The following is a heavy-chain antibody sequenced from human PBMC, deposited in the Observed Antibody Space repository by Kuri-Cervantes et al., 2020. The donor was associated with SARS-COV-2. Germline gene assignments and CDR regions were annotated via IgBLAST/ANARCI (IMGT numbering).Heavy chain of an antibody. J-gene: IGHJ4*02. CDR2: INHSGST. V-gene: IGHV4-34*01. D-gene: IGHD2/OR15-2a*01. CDR1: GGSFSGYY. CDR3: ARGSESPPFDY. Sequence: GSLRLSCAVYGGSFSGYYWSWIRQPPGKGLEWIGEINHSGSTNYNPSLKSRDTISVDTSKNQFSLKLSSVTAADTAVYYCARGSESPPFDYWGQGTLVTVSS.